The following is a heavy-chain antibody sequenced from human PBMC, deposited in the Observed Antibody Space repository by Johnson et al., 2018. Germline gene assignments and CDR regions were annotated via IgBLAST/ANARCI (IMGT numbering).Heavy chain of an antibody. CDR3: AKARSGYLSNFQH. CDR2: ISWNSGSI. D-gene: IGHD3-3*01. J-gene: IGHJ1*01. V-gene: IGHV3-9*01. Sequence: VQLQESGGGLVQPGRSLRLSCAASGFTFDDYAMHWVRQAPGKGLEWVSGISWNSGSIGYADSVKGRFTISRDNAKNSLYLQMNSLRAEDTALYYCAKARSGYLSNFQHWGQGTLVTVSS. CDR1: GFTFDDYA.